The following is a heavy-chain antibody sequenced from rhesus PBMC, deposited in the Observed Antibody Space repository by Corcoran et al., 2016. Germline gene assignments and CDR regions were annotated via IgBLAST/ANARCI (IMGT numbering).Heavy chain of an antibody. CDR2: IRSGGGT. D-gene: IGHD6-25*01. V-gene: IGHV4-160*01. J-gene: IGHJ4*01. Sequence: QVQLQQWGEGLVKPSETLSLTCAVYGGSISSNYWSWICHPPGKGLVWIGRIRSGGGTKYNPSVKRRVTISIDTSKNQFSLKLRSVTAAGTAVYYCARDESLSGSSHYWGHGVLVTVS. CDR1: GGSISSNY. CDR3: ARDESLSGSSHY.